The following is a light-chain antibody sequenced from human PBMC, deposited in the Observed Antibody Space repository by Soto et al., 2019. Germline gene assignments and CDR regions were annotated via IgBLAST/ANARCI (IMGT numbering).Light chain of an antibody. J-gene: IGKJ1*01. V-gene: IGKV3-20*01. CDR1: RSVSSSY. CDR3: QQNSSSPWT. CDR2: GAS. Sequence: EIVLTQSPGTLSLSPGERATLSCRASRSVSSSYLAWYQQKAGQAHRLLIYGASRRATGIPDRFNGSGSGTDVHLTISRLEPEDLAVYYCQQNSSSPWTFGQGTQVEI.